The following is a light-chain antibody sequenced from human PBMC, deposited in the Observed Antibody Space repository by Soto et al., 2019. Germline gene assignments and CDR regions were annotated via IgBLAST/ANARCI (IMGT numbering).Light chain of an antibody. Sequence: QPVLTQPSSLSASPGASASLTCTLRSGIDIGTYRIYWYQQKPGSPPQYLLRYKSDSDKQQGSGVPSRFSGSKDASANAGVLLISGLQSEDEADYYCMIWHSSAWVFGRGTTLTV. CDR3: MIWHSSAWV. CDR2: YKSDSDK. V-gene: IGLV5-45*03. J-gene: IGLJ3*02. CDR1: SGIDIGTYR.